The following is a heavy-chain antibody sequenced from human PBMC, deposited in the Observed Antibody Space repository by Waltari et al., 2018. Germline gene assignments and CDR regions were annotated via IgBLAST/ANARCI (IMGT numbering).Heavy chain of an antibody. V-gene: IGHV3-7*01. Sequence: EVQLVESGGGLVQPGGSLRLSCAASGFTFSSDWMSWVRQAPGKGLGWVANIKQDGSEKYYVDSVKGRFTISRDNAKNSLYLQMNSLRAEDTAVYYCATGSAALGYWGQGTLVTVSS. D-gene: IGHD2-2*01. CDR3: ATGSAALGY. CDR2: IKQDGSEK. CDR1: GFTFSSDW. J-gene: IGHJ4*02.